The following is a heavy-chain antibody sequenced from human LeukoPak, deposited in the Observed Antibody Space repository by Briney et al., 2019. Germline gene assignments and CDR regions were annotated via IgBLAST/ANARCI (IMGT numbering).Heavy chain of an antibody. CDR3: ARRYCSGGSCSSTGDWFDP. Sequence: GESLKISFKGSGYRYTSYWIGWVRQVPGKGLEWMGIIYPGDSETRYSPSFQGHVTISADKSISTAYLQWSSLKASDTAMYYCARRYCSGGSCSSTGDWFDPWGQGTLVTVSS. CDR1: GYRYTSYW. J-gene: IGHJ5*02. D-gene: IGHD2-15*01. CDR2: IYPGDSET. V-gene: IGHV5-51*01.